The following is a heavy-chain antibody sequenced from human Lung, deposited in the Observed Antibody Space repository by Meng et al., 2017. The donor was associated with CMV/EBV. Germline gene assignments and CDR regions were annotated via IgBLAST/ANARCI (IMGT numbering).Heavy chain of an antibody. CDR3: AKDRYSGSYSSPGYFDY. V-gene: IGHV3-43*01. Sequence: GEXXKISCAASGFTFDDYTMHWVRQAPGKGLEWVSLISWDGGSTYYADSVKGRFTISRDNSKNSLYLQMNSLRTEDTALYYCAKDRYSGSYSSPGYFDYWGQGTXVTVSS. CDR1: GFTFDDYT. D-gene: IGHD1-26*01. CDR2: ISWDGGST. J-gene: IGHJ4*02.